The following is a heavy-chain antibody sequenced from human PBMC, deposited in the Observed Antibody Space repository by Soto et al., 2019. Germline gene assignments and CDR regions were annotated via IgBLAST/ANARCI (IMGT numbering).Heavy chain of an antibody. CDR3: ARGYKYYDSRPGFDY. V-gene: IGHV4-39*01. Sequence: SETLSLTCTVSGGSISSSSYYWGWIRQPPGKGLEWIGSIYYSGSTYYNPSLKSRVTISVDTSKNQFSLKLSSVTAADTAVYYRARGYKYYDSRPGFDYWGQGTLVTVSS. CDR1: GGSISSSSYY. CDR2: IYYSGST. D-gene: IGHD3-22*01. J-gene: IGHJ4*02.